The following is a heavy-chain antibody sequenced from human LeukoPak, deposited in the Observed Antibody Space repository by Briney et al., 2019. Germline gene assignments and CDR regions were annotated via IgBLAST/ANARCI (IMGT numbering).Heavy chain of an antibody. Sequence: PSETLSLTCTLSGDSISSSSFYWAWIRQPPGKGLECIGTIYYSGITYYSSSLKSRVTISVDTSKNQFSLKLSSVTAADTAVYFCARSGPAAGRPDAFDIWGQGTMVTVSS. CDR1: GDSISSSSFY. CDR2: IYYSGIT. D-gene: IGHD2-2*01. J-gene: IGHJ3*02. CDR3: ARSGPAAGRPDAFDI. V-gene: IGHV4-39*07.